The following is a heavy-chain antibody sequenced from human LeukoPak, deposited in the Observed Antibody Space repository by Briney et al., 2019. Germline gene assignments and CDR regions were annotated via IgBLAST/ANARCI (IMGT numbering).Heavy chain of an antibody. CDR3: AREGYCSSTSCYEVAFDY. Sequence: ASVKVSCKASGYTFTSYGISWVQQAPGQGLEWMGWISAYNGNTNYAQKLQGRVTMTTDTSTSTAYMELRSLRSDDTAVYYCAREGYCSSTSCYEVAFDYWGQGTLVTVSS. CDR2: ISAYNGNT. J-gene: IGHJ4*02. D-gene: IGHD2-2*01. V-gene: IGHV1-18*01. CDR1: GYTFTSYG.